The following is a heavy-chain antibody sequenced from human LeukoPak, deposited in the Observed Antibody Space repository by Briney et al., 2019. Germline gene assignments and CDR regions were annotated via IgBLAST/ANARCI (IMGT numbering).Heavy chain of an antibody. CDR1: GFTFSNAW. CDR3: AREQWYRLDY. V-gene: IGHV3-11*01. Sequence: NTGGSLRLSCAASGFTFSNAWMSWVRQPPGKGLEWISYIGNSDGAIDYADSVKGRFTISKDNAKNSVYLQMDNLRADDTAVYYCAREQWYRLDYWGQGSLVTVSS. D-gene: IGHD6-19*01. J-gene: IGHJ4*02. CDR2: IGNSDGAI.